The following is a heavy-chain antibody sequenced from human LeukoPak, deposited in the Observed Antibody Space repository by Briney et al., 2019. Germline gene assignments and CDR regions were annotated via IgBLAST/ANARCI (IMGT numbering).Heavy chain of an antibody. V-gene: IGHV5-51*01. D-gene: IGHD4-17*01. CDR2: IYPGDSDT. J-gene: IGHJ4*02. CDR1: GYSFANYW. CDR3: ARHDLYGDYARDY. Sequence: GESLKVSCKGSGYSFANYWIGWVRQMPGKGLERMGIIYPGDSDTRYSPSFQGQVTLSVDKSINTAYLQWSSLKASDTAMYYCARHDLYGDYARDYWGQGTQVTVSS.